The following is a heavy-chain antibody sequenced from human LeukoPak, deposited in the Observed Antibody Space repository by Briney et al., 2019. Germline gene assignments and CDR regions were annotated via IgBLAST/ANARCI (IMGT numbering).Heavy chain of an antibody. D-gene: IGHD6-19*01. V-gene: IGHV4-59*01. Sequence: PSETLSLTCTVSGGSISSYYWSWIRQPPGKGLEWIGYIYYSGSTNYNPSLKSRVTISVDMSKNQFSLKPSSVTAADTAVYYCARRTVAGNDYWGQGTLVTVSS. CDR3: ARRTVAGNDY. CDR1: GGSISSYY. CDR2: IYYSGST. J-gene: IGHJ4*02.